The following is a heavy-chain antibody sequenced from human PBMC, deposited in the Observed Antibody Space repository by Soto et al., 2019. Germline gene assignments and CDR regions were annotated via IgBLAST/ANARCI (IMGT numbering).Heavy chain of an antibody. CDR1: GYTFTSYG. CDR3: SRALLKAVNRAGVVALNWFDP. D-gene: IGHD5-12*01. Sequence: QVQLVQSGAEVKKPGASVKVSCKASGYTFTSYGISWVRQAPGQGLEWMGWISGYNGNTNYAQKLQGRVTMTRDTSTRTVYMELRSLRSDDTAAYYCSRALLKAVNRAGVVALNWFDPWGQGTLVTVSS. J-gene: IGHJ5*02. V-gene: IGHV1-18*01. CDR2: ISGYNGNT.